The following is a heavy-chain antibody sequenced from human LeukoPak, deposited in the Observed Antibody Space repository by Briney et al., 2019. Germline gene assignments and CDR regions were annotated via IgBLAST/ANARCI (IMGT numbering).Heavy chain of an antibody. CDR2: ISYDGSNK. D-gene: IGHD6-19*01. CDR3: VRLYMAVAVFRGAYFDY. Sequence: PGRSLRLSCAASGFTFRSYPMHWVREAPGKGLEWVAVISYDGSNKYYADSVKGRFTISRHNSKNTLYPQMNSLRAGDTAVYYCVRLYMAVAVFRGAYFDYWGQATLVTVSS. J-gene: IGHJ4*02. CDR1: GFTFRSYP. V-gene: IGHV3-30-3*01.